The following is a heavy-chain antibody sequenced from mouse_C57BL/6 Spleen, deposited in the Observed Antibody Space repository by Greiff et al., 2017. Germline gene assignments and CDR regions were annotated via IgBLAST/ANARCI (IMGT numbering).Heavy chain of an antibody. CDR3: ARSRGTMGYFDY. CDR2: IDPANGNT. J-gene: IGHJ2*01. Sequence: EVQLQQSVAELVRPGASVKLSCTASGFNIKNTYMHWVKQRPEQGLEWIGRIDPANGNTKYDPQFQGKATITADTSSNTAYLQLSSLTSEDTAIYYWARSRGTMGYFDYWGKGTTLTVSS. D-gene: IGHD2-14*01. V-gene: IGHV14-3*01. CDR1: GFNIKNTY.